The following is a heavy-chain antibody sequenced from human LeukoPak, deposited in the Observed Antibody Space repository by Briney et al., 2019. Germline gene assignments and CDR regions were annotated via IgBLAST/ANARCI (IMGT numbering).Heavy chain of an antibody. Sequence: GASVKVSCKASGGTFSSYAISWVRQAPGQGLEWMGGIIPIFGTANYAQKFQGRVTITTDESTSTAYMELSSLRSEDTAVYYCATGGDVDIVATVYFDYWGQGTLVTVSS. CDR2: IIPIFGTA. D-gene: IGHD5-12*01. CDR3: ATGGDVDIVATVYFDY. V-gene: IGHV1-69*05. CDR1: GGTFSSYA. J-gene: IGHJ4*02.